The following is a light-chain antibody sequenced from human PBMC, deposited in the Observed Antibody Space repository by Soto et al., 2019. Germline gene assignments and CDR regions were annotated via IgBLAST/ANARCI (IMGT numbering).Light chain of an antibody. CDR1: SSDVGSYDL. J-gene: IGLJ1*01. CDR2: EGN. CDR3: CSFADHYNYV. Sequence: QSVLTQPASVSGSPGQSITISCTGTSSDVGSYDLVSWYQQHPGKAPQLIICEGNKRPSGVSNRFSGSKSGNTASLTISGLQAEDEADYYCCSFADHYNYVLGNGTKVTV. V-gene: IGLV2-23*01.